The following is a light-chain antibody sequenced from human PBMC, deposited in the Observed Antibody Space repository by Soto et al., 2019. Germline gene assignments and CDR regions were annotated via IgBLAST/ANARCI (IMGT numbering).Light chain of an antibody. V-gene: IGKV3-15*01. J-gene: IGKJ4*02. CDR2: GAS. Sequence: VVMTQSAATLAVKQGESASLSCSASQSVSSNLAWYQQKPGQAPRLLIYGASTRATGIPARFSGSGSGTELNPTYISLQSKPAAVYFCHMCNHWQRPFREGTKVDI. CDR3: HMCNHWQRP. CDR1: QSVSSN.